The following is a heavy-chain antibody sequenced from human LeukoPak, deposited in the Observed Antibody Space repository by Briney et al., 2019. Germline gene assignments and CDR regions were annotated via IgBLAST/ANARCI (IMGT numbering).Heavy chain of an antibody. CDR2: ISSSSSYI. D-gene: IGHD3-22*01. J-gene: IGHJ4*02. V-gene: IGHV3-21*01. CDR1: GFTFSSYS. Sequence: GGSLRLSCAASGFTFSSYSMNWVRRAPGKGLEWVSSISSSSSYIYYADSVKGRFTISRDNAKNSLYLQMNSLRAEDTAVYYCAGDPPPYYYDSSGFATHVDYWGQGTLVTVSS. CDR3: AGDPPPYYYDSSGFATHVDY.